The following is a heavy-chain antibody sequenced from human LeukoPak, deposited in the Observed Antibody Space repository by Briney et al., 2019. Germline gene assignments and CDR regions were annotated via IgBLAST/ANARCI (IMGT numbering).Heavy chain of an antibody. Sequence: ASVKVSCKASGGTFSSYAISWVRQAPGQGLEWMGRIIPILGIANYAQKFQGRVTITADKSTSTAYMELSSLRSEDTAVYYCARDDMEDSSLSDYWGQGTLVTVSS. D-gene: IGHD3-22*01. CDR3: ARDDMEDSSLSDY. J-gene: IGHJ4*02. CDR2: IIPILGIA. CDR1: GGTFSSYA. V-gene: IGHV1-69*04.